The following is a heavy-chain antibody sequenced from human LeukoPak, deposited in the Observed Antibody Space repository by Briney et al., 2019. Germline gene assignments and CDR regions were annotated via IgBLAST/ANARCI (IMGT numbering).Heavy chain of an antibody. D-gene: IGHD3-3*01. CDR3: ARGPRWGFWSGKILDY. Sequence: SETLSLTCAVYGGSFSGYYWSWIRQPPGKGLEWIGEINHSGSTNYNPSLKSRVTISVDTSKNQFSLKLSSVTAADTAVYYCARGPRWGFWSGKILDYWGQGTLVTVSS. CDR1: GGSFSGYY. CDR2: INHSGST. V-gene: IGHV4-34*01. J-gene: IGHJ4*02.